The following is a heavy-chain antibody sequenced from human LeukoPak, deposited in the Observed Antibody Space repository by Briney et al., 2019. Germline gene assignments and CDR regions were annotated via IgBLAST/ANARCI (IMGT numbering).Heavy chain of an antibody. Sequence: GGALRLSCAASGFTFSSHWMHWVRQAPGKGLEWVSRINPAGSDTRYADSVKGRFTISRDNAKNTLYLQMNRLRGEDTAVYYCARDRTDDSGVNYNPMFDLWGQRTMVTVSS. V-gene: IGHV3-74*01. D-gene: IGHD3-10*01. CDR1: GFTFSSHW. CDR2: INPAGSDT. CDR3: ARDRTDDSGVNYNPMFDL. J-gene: IGHJ3*01.